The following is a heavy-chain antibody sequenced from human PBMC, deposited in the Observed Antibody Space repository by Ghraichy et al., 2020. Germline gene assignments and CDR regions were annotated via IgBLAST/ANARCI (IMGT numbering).Heavy chain of an antibody. V-gene: IGHV4-39*07. CDR3: AREDDYVWGSYLRSFDY. CDR2: IYYSGST. J-gene: IGHJ4*02. CDR1: GGSISSSSYY. D-gene: IGHD3-16*02. Sequence: SETLSLTCTVSGGSISSSSYYWGWIRQPPGKGLEWIGSIYYSGSTYYNPSLKSRVTISVDTSKNQFSLKLSSVTAADTAVYYCAREDDYVWGSYLRSFDYWGQGTLVTVSS.